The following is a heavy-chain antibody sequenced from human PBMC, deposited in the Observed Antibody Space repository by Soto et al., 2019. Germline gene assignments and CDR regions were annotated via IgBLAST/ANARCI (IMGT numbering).Heavy chain of an antibody. D-gene: IGHD1-1*01. J-gene: IGHJ5*02. CDR3: ARDSNEGWLDP. V-gene: IGHV4-31*11. Sequence: SETLSLTCGVSGGSISIGGYYWSWIRQHPGKGLEWIGYISYSGSAYYNPSLKSRVTISVDTSKNQFSLKLSSVTAADTAVYYCARDSNEGWLDPWGQGTLVTVSS. CDR2: ISYSGSA. CDR1: GGSISIGGYY.